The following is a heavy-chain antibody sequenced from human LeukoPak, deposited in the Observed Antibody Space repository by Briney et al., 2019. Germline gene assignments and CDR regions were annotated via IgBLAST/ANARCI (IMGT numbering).Heavy chain of an antibody. V-gene: IGHV3-33*01. J-gene: IGHJ4*02. CDR2: IWYDGSNK. Sequence: SGGSLRLSCAASGFTFSSYGMHWVRQAPGRGLEWVAVIWYDGSNKYYADSVKGRFTISRDNSKNTLYLQMNSLRAEDTAVYYCARELWFGELLYYFDYWGQGTLVTVSS. CDR3: ARELWFGELLYYFDY. D-gene: IGHD3-10*01. CDR1: GFTFSSYG.